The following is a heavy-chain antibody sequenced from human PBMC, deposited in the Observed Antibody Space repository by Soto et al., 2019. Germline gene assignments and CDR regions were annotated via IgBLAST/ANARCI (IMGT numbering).Heavy chain of an antibody. CDR2: IKQDGSEK. D-gene: IGHD3-22*01. CDR3: ARNTPVSPYYYDSSGSRNGMDV. V-gene: IGHV3-7*03. J-gene: IGHJ6*02. Sequence: GGSLRLSCAASGFTFSSYWMSWVRQAPGKGLEWVANIKQDGSEKYYVDSAKGRFTISRDNAKNSLYLQMNSLRAEDTAVYYCARNTPVSPYYYDSSGSRNGMDVWGQGTTVTVSS. CDR1: GFTFSSYW.